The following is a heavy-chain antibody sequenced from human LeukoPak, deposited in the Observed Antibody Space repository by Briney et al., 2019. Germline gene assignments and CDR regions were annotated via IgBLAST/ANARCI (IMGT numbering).Heavy chain of an antibody. CDR3: AKAPLYYYDSSGYSDY. J-gene: IGHJ4*02. V-gene: IGHV3-30*02. CDR1: GFTFSSYG. D-gene: IGHD3-22*01. CDR2: IRYDGSNK. Sequence: GGSLRLSCAASGFTFSSYGMHWVRQAPGKGLEWVAFIRYDGSNKYYADSVKGRFTISRDNSKNTLYLQMNSLRAEDTAVYYCAKAPLYYYDSSGYSDYWGQGTLVTVSS.